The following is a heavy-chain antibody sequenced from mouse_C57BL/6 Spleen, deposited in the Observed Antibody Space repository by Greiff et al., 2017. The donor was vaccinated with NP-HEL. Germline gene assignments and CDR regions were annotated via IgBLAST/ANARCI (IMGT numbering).Heavy chain of an antibody. J-gene: IGHJ4*01. CDR2: IYPGSGST. V-gene: IGHV1-55*01. CDR1: GYTFTSYW. CDR3: AISGGYYYAMDY. Sequence: VQLQQSGAELVKPGASVKMSCKASGYTFTSYWITWVKQRPGQGLEWIGDIYPGSGSTNYNEKFKSKATLTVDTSSSTAYMQLSSLTSEDSAVYYCAISGGYYYAMDYWGQGTSVTVSS. D-gene: IGHD2-2*01.